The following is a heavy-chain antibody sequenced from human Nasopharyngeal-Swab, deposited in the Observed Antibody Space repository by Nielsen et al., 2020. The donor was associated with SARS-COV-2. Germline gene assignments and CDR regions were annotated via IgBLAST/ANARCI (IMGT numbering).Heavy chain of an antibody. V-gene: IGHV3-30*18. D-gene: IGHD1-26*01. CDR2: ISYDGSNK. CDR3: AKAALNGNYFYYYYYMDV. J-gene: IGHJ6*03. Sequence: WIRQPPGKGLEWVAVISYDGSNKYYADSVKGRFTISRDNSKNTLYLQINSLRAEDTAVYYCAKAALNGNYFYYYYYMDVWGKGTTVTVSS.